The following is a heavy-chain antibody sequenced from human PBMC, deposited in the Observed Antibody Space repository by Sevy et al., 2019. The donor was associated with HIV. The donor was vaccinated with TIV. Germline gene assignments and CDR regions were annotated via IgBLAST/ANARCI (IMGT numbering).Heavy chain of an antibody. CDR3: ARDIVVVPAVGNWFDP. CDR1: GGTFSSYA. V-gene: IGHV1-69*13. Sequence: ASVKVSCKASGGTFSSYAISWVRQAPGQGLEWMGGIIPIFGTANYAQKFQGRVTITADESTSTAYMELSSLRSEDTAVYYCARDIVVVPAVGNWFDPWGQGTLVTISS. J-gene: IGHJ5*02. CDR2: IIPIFGTA. D-gene: IGHD2-2*01.